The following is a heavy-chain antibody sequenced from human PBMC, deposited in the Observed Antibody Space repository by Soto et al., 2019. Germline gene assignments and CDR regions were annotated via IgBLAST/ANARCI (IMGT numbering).Heavy chain of an antibody. J-gene: IGHJ4*02. CDR2: INPNGGST. CDR1: GYTFTSQY. CDR3: FRDVGD. Sequence: QVQLVQSGAEVKKPGASVKVSCKASGYTFTSQYMHWVRQAPGQGLEWMAMINPNGGSTTYAQRFQGRVTLTRGTSTSTVYMELSSLRSDDTAVYFCFRDVGDWGQGTLVTVSS. D-gene: IGHD3-3*01. V-gene: IGHV1-46*03.